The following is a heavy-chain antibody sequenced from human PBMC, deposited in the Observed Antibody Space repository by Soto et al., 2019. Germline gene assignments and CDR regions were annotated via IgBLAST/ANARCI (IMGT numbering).Heavy chain of an antibody. D-gene: IGHD3-3*01. Sequence: QVHLQQSDPGLVNPSETLSLTCTVSCGSMSRYYWTWIRQPAGRGLEWIGRVYSSGGTHYNTSLESRVTLSPDTSKNHSAFMLLSVNDADTAVYYCARGQRFADWFDPWGQGPLVTVSS. CDR2: VYSSGGT. V-gene: IGHV4-4*07. J-gene: IGHJ5*02. CDR1: CGSMSRYY. CDR3: ARGQRFADWFDP.